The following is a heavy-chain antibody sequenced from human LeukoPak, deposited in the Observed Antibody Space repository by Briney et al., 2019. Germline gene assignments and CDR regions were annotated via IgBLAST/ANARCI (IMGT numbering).Heavy chain of an antibody. CDR2: IRSSSSYI. V-gene: IGHV3-21*01. Sequence: GGSLRLSCAASGFPFNSFFLNWVRLTPGKGLEWVSSIRSSSSYIYYADSVKGRFTISRDNAKNSLYLQMNSLRAEDTAVYYCARDRLPRGYSYGFSDYWGQGTLVTVSS. D-gene: IGHD5-18*01. CDR1: GFPFNSFF. CDR3: ARDRLPRGYSYGFSDY. J-gene: IGHJ4*02.